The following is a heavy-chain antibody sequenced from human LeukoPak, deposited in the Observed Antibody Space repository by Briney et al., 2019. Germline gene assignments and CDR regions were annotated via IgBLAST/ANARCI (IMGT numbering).Heavy chain of an antibody. CDR2: NYYSGST. V-gene: IGHV4-39*01. D-gene: IGHD6-13*01. CDR1: GGSISSSSYY. J-gene: IGHJ4*02. Sequence: SETLSLTCTVSGGSISSSSYYWGWIRQPPGKGLEWIGSNYYSGSTYYNPSLKSRVTISVDTSKNQFSLKLSSVTAADTAVYYCARQASAAHDYWGQGTLATVSS. CDR3: ARQASAAHDY.